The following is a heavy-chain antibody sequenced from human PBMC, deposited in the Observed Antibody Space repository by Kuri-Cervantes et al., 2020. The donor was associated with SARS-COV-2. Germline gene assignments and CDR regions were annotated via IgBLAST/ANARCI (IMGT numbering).Heavy chain of an antibody. D-gene: IGHD2-21*02. CDR2: ITSKAYGGTT. CDR3: SLTAIRFRSRTMFDY. V-gene: IGHV3-49*03. J-gene: IGHJ4*02. Sequence: GESLKISCTASGFTFGDYAMSWFRQAPGKGLEWVGFITSKAYGGTTEYAASVKGRFTISRDDSKCIAYLQMNSLKTEDTAVYYCSLTAIRFRSRTMFDYWGQGTLVTVSS. CDR1: GFTFGDYA.